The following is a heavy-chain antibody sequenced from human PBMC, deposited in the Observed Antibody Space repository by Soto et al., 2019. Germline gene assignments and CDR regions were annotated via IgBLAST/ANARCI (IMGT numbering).Heavy chain of an antibody. J-gene: IGHJ4*01. V-gene: IGHV1-46*01. CDR1: GYTFTSLY. CDR2: INPSGGST. D-gene: IGHD2-15*01. CDR3: ARDGVYSAYDSCSGGSCYPYYFDY. Sequence: ASMKVSWKASGYTFTSLYMHWVRQAPGQGLEWMGIINPSGGSTSYAQKFQGRVTMTRETSTSTVYMELSSLRSEDTAVYYCARDGVYSAYDSCSGGSCYPYYFDYWG.